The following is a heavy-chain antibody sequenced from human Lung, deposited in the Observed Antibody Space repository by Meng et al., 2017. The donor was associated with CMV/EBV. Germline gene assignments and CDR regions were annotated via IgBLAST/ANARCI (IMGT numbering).Heavy chain of an antibody. CDR1: GGSIIGYF. CDR3: ARVSSVSSSSL. J-gene: IGHJ4*02. D-gene: IGHD6-6*01. CDR2: ISHAGTT. V-gene: IGHV4-34*01. Sequence: GSLRLSCRVYGGSIIGYFWSWIRQPPGKGLEWIGEISHAGTTNYNPSLKSRVSLSLDMSKHQFSLNLSALTAADTAVDYCARVSSVSSSSLWGQGTLVTVSS.